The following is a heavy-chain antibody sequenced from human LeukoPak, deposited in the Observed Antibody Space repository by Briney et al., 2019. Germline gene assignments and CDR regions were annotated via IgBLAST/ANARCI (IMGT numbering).Heavy chain of an antibody. D-gene: IGHD2-15*01. J-gene: IGHJ5*02. CDR3: ARDEGCSGGSCYGYWFDP. CDR2: IIPILGIA. Sequence: SVKVSCKASRGTFSSYAISWVRQAPGQGLEWMGRIIPILGIANYAQKFQGRVTITADKSTSTAYMELSSLRSEDTAVYYCARDEGCSGGSCYGYWFDPWGQGTLVTVSS. CDR1: RGTFSSYA. V-gene: IGHV1-69*04.